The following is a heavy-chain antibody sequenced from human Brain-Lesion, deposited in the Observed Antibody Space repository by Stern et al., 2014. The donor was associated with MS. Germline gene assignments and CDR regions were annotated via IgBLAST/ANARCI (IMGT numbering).Heavy chain of an antibody. CDR1: GYIFTGYY. J-gene: IGHJ6*02. V-gene: IGHV1-2*02. CDR2: INPTTGGT. CDR3: ARDQRGITIFGVVTDYYYLGMDV. D-gene: IGHD3-3*01. Sequence: VQLVESGAPVKKPAASVKVSCKTSGYIFTGYYIHWVRPAPGQGLDWMACINPTTGGTQYAPKFQGRVTMSRDTSISTAYVELSSLTSDDTAVYYCARDQRGITIFGVVTDYYYLGMDVWGQGTTVTVSS.